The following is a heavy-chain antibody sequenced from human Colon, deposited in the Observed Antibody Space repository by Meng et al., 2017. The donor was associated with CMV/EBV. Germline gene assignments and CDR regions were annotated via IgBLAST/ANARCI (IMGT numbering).Heavy chain of an antibody. CDR1: GAALTNSS. CDR3: ARERVDTFFGVSHYFDY. D-gene: IGHD3-3*01. CDR2: IYYSGRT. Sequence: GAALTNSSGGGLRQPPGKGLESIGYIYYSGRTEDKPSLKGRVTISVDTSKNQFSLRLTSVTPADTAVYYCARERVDTFFGVSHYFDYWGRGTLVTVSS. V-gene: IGHV4-59*01. J-gene: IGHJ4*02.